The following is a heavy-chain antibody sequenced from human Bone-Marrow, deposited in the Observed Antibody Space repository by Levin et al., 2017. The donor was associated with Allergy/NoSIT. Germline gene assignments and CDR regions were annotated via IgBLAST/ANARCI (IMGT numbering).Heavy chain of an antibody. J-gene: IGHJ4*02. D-gene: IGHD1-26*01. CDR2: IYKSGIT. V-gene: IGHV4-31*03. CDR1: GGSTSSGGYY. Sequence: MASETLSLTCTVSGGSTSSGGYYWSWIRQHPGKGLEWVGYIYKSGITYYNPSLESRLTISVDTSKNQFSLKLSSVTVADTAVYYCARGRGVGQGFLDYWGQGTLVTVSS. CDR3: ARGRGVGQGFLDY.